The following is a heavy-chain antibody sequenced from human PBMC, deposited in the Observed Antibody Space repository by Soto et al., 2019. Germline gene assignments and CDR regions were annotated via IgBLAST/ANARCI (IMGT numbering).Heavy chain of an antibody. Sequence: GGSLRLSCAASGFTFSRYGMHWVRQAPDKGLEWVAVIFYDGSDDHYADSVKGRFTISRDNSNNTLYLQLNSLRPEDTAVYYCAKDRSSSLEAMDVWGQGTTVTVSS. CDR1: GFTFSRYG. J-gene: IGHJ6*02. D-gene: IGHD6-13*01. CDR3: AKDRSSSLEAMDV. V-gene: IGHV3-33*06. CDR2: IFYDGSDD.